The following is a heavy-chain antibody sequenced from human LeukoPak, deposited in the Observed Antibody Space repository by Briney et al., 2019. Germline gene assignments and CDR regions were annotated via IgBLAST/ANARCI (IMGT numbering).Heavy chain of an antibody. CDR2: INHSGST. V-gene: IGHV4-34*01. Sequence: KPSETLSLTCAVYGGSFSGYYWSWIRQPPGKGLEWIGEINHSGSTNYNLSLKSRVTISVDTSKNQFSLKLSSVTAADTAVYYCARDRNWNFDYWGQGTLVTVSS. D-gene: IGHD1-20*01. J-gene: IGHJ4*02. CDR3: ARDRNWNFDY. CDR1: GGSFSGYY.